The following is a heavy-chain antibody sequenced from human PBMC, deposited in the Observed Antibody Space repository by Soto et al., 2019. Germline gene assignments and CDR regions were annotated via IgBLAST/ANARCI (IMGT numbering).Heavy chain of an antibody. J-gene: IGHJ3*02. CDR2: INPSGGST. V-gene: IGHV1-46*03. Sequence: ASVKVSCKASGYTFTSYYMHWVRQAPGQGLEWMGIINPSGGSTSYAQKFQGRVTMTRDTSTSTVYMELSSLRSEDTAVYYCARNLPVVVAAQGAFDIWGQGTMVTVS. CDR3: ARNLPVVVAAQGAFDI. CDR1: GYTFTSYY. D-gene: IGHD2-15*01.